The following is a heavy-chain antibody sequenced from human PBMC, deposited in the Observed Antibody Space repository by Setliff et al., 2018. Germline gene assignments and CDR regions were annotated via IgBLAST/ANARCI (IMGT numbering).Heavy chain of an antibody. V-gene: IGHV4-61*09. CDR2: FHTGGST. Sequence: SETLSLTCTVSGDSISSGSYYWTWIRQPAGKGLEWIGHFHTGGSTNYNRSLRSRGSISVDTSKNQFSLKLSSVTAADTAVYYCARRATYYNFWSGYYDYWGQGTLVTVSS. D-gene: IGHD3-3*01. J-gene: IGHJ4*02. CDR1: GDSISSGSYY. CDR3: ARRATYYNFWSGYYDY.